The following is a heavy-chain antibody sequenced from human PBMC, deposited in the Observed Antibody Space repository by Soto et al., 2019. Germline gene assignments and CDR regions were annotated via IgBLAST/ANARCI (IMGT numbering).Heavy chain of an antibody. Sequence: EVQLLESGGGLVQPGGSLRLSCAASGFTFSSYAMNWVRQAPGKGLEWVSVISGSGGSTYYADSVKGRFTISRDNSKNTLYLQMNSLRADDTAVYYCARRGPGTYFDDWGQGTLVTVSS. D-gene: IGHD6-13*01. CDR1: GFTFSSYA. CDR3: ARRGPGTYFDD. V-gene: IGHV3-23*01. CDR2: ISGSGGST. J-gene: IGHJ4*02.